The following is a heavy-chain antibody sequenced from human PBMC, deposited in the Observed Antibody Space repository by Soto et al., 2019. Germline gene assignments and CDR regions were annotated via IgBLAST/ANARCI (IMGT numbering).Heavy chain of an antibody. V-gene: IGHV3-7*04. CDR2: IKQDGSAK. CDR1: GFTFSNYW. Sequence: EVQLVESGGGLVQPGGSLKISCAASGFTFSNYWMSWVRQAPGKGLEWVANIKQDGSAKYYADSVKGRFTISRDNAHKSLLLEISSLRADDTSVYFCASDFVDDVLTRGNYYFYYGMDVWGQGTTVTVSS. J-gene: IGHJ6*02. CDR3: ASDFVDDVLTRGNYYFYYGMDV. D-gene: IGHD3-9*01.